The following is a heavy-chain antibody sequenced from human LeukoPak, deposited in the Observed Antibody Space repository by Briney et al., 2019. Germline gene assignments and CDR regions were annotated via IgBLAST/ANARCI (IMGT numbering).Heavy chain of an antibody. CDR2: IYYSGST. Sequence: LSETLSLTCTVSGGSISSYYWSWIRQPPGKGLEWIGYIYYSGSTNYNPSLKSRVTISVDTSKNQFSLKLSSVTAADTAVYYCARAGQQQLVLDYWGQGTLVTVSS. CDR1: GGSISSYY. D-gene: IGHD6-13*01. V-gene: IGHV4-59*01. J-gene: IGHJ4*02. CDR3: ARAGQQQLVLDY.